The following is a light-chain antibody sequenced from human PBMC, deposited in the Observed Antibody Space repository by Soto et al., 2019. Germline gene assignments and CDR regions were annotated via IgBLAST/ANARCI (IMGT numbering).Light chain of an antibody. CDR2: DVT. J-gene: IGLJ1*01. CDR3: SSYTTSNTRQIV. V-gene: IGLV2-14*03. Sequence: QSALTQPASVSGSPGQSITISCTGTSSDVGGYNYVSWYQHHPGKAPKLIIYDVTHRPSGVSNPFSGSKSGNTASLTISGLQPEDDADYYCSSYTTSNTRQIVFGTGTKLTVL. CDR1: SSDVGGYNY.